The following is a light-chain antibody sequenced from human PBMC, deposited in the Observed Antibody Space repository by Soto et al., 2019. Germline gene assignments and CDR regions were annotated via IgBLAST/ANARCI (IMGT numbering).Light chain of an antibody. J-gene: IGKJ1*01. CDR2: DAS. CDR1: QSVSSD. CDR3: QQYNDWPLT. Sequence: EIVMTQSPATLSVSPGERVTLSCRASQSVSSDLAWYQQKPGQAPRLLIYDASTRASGIPARFSGSGSGTEFTLTISSLQSEDFALYYCQQYNDWPLTFGQGTKVDIK. V-gene: IGKV3-15*01.